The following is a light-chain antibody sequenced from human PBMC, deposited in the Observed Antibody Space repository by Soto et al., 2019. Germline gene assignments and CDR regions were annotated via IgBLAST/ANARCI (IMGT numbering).Light chain of an antibody. J-gene: IGKJ2*01. Sequence: DIRMTQSPSTLSASVGDRVSITCRASQVVNEWVAWYQMRPGKAPKLLIYDASKLEIGVLPRFSGAGSGTEFTLTIDRLQPDDIGTYYGQETNYYNFGQGTKVQIK. CDR2: DAS. CDR1: QVVNEW. V-gene: IGKV1-5*01. CDR3: QETNYYN.